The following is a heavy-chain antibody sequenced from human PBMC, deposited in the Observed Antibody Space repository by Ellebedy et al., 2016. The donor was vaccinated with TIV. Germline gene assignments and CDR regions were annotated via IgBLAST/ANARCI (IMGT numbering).Heavy chain of an antibody. V-gene: IGHV4-59*01. D-gene: IGHD6-19*01. CDR3: ARSSGWDRFDY. CDR2: THYSGST. CDR1: GGSITSYY. Sequence: MPSETLSLTCTVSGGSITSYYWDWIRQPPGKGLEWIGYTHYSGSTTYNPSLKSRVTITVDTSTTQISLKLRSVTAADTAVYYCARSSGWDRFDYWGQGTLVTVSS. J-gene: IGHJ4*02.